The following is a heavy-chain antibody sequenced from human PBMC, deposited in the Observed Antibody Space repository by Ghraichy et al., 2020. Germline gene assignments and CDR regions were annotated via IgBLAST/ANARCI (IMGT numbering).Heavy chain of an antibody. CDR1: GFTFSNYG. J-gene: IGHJ3*02. CDR2: ISGGAGST. V-gene: IGHV3-23*01. Sequence: GGSLRLSCAASGFTFSNYGMSWVRQAPGKGPEWVAAISGGAGSTYYADSVKGRFTISRDNSKNTLYLQMNSLRAGDTAVYYCARGLVGASHDAFDIWGQGTMVTVS. D-gene: IGHD1-26*01. CDR3: ARGLVGASHDAFDI.